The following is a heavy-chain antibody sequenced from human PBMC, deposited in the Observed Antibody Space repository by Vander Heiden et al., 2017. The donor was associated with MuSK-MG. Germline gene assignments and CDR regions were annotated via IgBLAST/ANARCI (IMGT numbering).Heavy chain of an antibody. CDR3: ARVVVVVVAARSGRPGWFDP. D-gene: IGHD2-15*01. CDR2: IIPIFGTA. J-gene: IGHJ5*02. CDR1: GGTFSSYA. V-gene: IGHV1-69*01. Sequence: QVQLVQSGAEVKKPGSSVKVSCKASGGTFSSYAISWVRQAPGQGLEWMGGIIPIFGTANYAQKFQGRVTITADESTSTAYMELSSLRSEDTAVYYCARVVVVVVAARSGRPGWFDPWGQGTLVTVSS.